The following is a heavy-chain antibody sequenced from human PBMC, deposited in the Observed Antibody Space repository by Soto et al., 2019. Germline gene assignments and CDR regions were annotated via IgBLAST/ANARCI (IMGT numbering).Heavy chain of an antibody. Sequence: GGSLRLSCAASGFTFSSYAMSWVRQAPGKGLEWVSAISGSGGSTYYADSVKGRFTISRDNSKNTLYLQMNSPRAEDTAVYYCAKATYYYDSSGYFTFDYWGQGTLVTVSS. CDR1: GFTFSSYA. D-gene: IGHD3-22*01. CDR3: AKATYYYDSSGYFTFDY. CDR2: ISGSGGST. J-gene: IGHJ4*02. V-gene: IGHV3-23*01.